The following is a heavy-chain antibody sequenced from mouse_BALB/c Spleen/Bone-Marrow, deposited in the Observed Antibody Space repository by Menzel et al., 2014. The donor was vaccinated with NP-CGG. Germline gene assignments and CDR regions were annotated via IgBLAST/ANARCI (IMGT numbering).Heavy chain of an antibody. CDR1: GFTFSNSY. J-gene: IGHJ3*01. D-gene: IGHD1-1*01. Sequence: VQLVESGGEVVKPGTSVKLSCKTSGFTFSNSYISWLKLKPGQSLEWIAWIIGGTGGTTYNQKFTGKAQLTVDTSSNTAYIRLSSLTTEDSAIYYCARPLYGSSFAWFAYWGQGTLVTVSA. V-gene: IGHV1-77*01. CDR2: IIGGTGGT. CDR3: ARPLYGSSFAWFAY.